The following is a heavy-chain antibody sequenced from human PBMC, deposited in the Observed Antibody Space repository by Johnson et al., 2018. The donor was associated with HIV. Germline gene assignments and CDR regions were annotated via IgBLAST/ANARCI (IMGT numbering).Heavy chain of an antibody. Sequence: VQLVESGGGVVQPGGSLRLSCAASGFIFSSYAMSWVRQAPGKGLEWVAAISGSGGSTYYADSVKGRFTISRHNSKNTLYLQMNGLRAEDTALSYCARAMVTSYDYVWGRGAFDIWGKGTVVTVSS. CDR2: ISGSGGST. J-gene: IGHJ3*02. V-gene: IGHV3-23*04. CDR3: ARAMVTSYDYVWGRGAFDI. CDR1: GFIFSSYA. D-gene: IGHD3-16*01.